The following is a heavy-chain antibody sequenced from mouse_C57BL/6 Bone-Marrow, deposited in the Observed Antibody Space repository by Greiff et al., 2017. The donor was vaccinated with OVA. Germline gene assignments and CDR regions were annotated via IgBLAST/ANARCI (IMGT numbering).Heavy chain of an antibody. V-gene: IGHV5-9*01. D-gene: IGHD3-2*02. CDR3: SEGPYAMDY. Sequence: EVQLVESGGGLVKPGGSLKLSCAASGFTFSSYTMSWVRQTPEKRLEWVATISGGGGNTYYPDSVKGRFTISRDNAKNTLYLQMSSLRSEDTALYYCSEGPYAMDYWGQGTSVTVSS. CDR1: GFTFSSYT. CDR2: ISGGGGNT. J-gene: IGHJ4*01.